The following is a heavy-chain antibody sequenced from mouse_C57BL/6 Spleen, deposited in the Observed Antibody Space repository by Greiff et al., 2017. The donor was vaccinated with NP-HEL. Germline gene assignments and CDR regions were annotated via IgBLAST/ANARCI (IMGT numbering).Heavy chain of an antibody. CDR2: IYPGSGST. D-gene: IGHD2-4*01. J-gene: IGHJ2*01. Sequence: QVQLQQPGAELVKPGASVKMSCKASGYTFTSYWITWVKQRPGQGLEWIGDIYPGSGSTNYNEKFKSKATLTVDTSSSTAYMQLSSLTSEDSAVYYCAREGFYDCDGYYFDYWGQGTTLTVSS. V-gene: IGHV1-55*01. CDR1: GYTFTSYW. CDR3: AREGFYDCDGYYFDY.